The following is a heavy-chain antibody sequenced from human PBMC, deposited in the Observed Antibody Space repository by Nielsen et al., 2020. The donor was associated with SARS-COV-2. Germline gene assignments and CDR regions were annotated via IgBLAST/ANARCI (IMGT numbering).Heavy chain of an antibody. V-gene: IGHV3-13*04. J-gene: IGHJ6*02. CDR3: ARDLSVAAAGNYYYYYGMDV. CDR1: GFTFNDFH. CDR2: IGTAGDT. D-gene: IGHD6-13*01. Sequence: GESLKISCAASGFTFNDFHMHWVRQATGKGLEWVSAIGTAGDTFYPGSVKGRFTISRENAKNSLYLQMNSLRAGDTAVYYCARDLSVAAAGNYYYYYGMDVWGQGTTVTVSS.